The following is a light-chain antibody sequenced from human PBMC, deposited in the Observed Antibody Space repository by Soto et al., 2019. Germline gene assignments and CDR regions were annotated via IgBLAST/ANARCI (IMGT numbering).Light chain of an antibody. V-gene: IGKV3-11*01. CDR1: QSVSSY. CDR3: QQRSNWPSIT. CDR2: DAS. J-gene: IGKJ5*01. Sequence: DIVLTQSPATLSLSPGERATISCRASQSVSSYLAWYQQKPGQAPRLLIYDASNRATGIPARFSGSGSGTDFTLTISSLEPEDFAVYYCQQRSNWPSITFGQGTRLEIK.